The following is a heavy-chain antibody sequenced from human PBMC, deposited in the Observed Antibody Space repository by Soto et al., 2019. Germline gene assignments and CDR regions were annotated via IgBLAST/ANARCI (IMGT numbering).Heavy chain of an antibody. CDR3: ARDNLLSIVGATTYDSLDYYYYYGMDV. V-gene: IGHV1-46*01. D-gene: IGHD1-26*01. Sequence: EASVKVSCKASGYTFTGYYMHWVRQAPGQGLEWMGIINPSGGSTSYAQKFQGRVTMTRDTSTSTVYMELSSLRSEDTAVYYCARDNLLSIVGATTYDSLDYYYYYGMDVWGQGTTVTVSS. CDR2: INPSGGST. CDR1: GYTFTGYY. J-gene: IGHJ6*02.